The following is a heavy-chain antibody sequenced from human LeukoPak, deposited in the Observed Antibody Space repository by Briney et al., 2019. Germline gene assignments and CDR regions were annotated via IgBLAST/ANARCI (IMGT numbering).Heavy chain of an antibody. CDR3: AKDSIVVVPAATYNWFDP. CDR1: GFTFSSYA. V-gene: IGHV3-23*01. D-gene: IGHD2-2*01. Sequence: PGGSLRLSCAASGFTFSSYAMSWVRRAPGKGLEWVSAISGSGGSTYYADSVKGRFTISRDNSKNTLYLQMNSLRAEDTAVYYCAKDSIVVVPAATYNWFDPWGQGTLVTVSS. CDR2: ISGSGGST. J-gene: IGHJ5*02.